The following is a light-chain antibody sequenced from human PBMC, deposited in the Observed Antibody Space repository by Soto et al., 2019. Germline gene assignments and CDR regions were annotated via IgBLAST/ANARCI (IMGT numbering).Light chain of an antibody. CDR2: DVS. V-gene: IGLV2-11*01. CDR3: SSCVGGYSYV. J-gene: IGLJ1*01. Sequence: QSALTQPRSVSGSPGQSVTVSCIGTSSNVGGYNSVSWYQQHPGKAPKLMIYDVSKRPSGVPDRFSGSKSGNTASLTISGLQGEDEADYYCSSCVGGYSYVFGTGTKLTVL. CDR1: SSNVGGYNS.